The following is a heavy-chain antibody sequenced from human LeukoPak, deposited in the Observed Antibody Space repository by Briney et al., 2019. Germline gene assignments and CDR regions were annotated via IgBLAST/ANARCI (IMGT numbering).Heavy chain of an antibody. CDR2: ISGGGRKI. CDR1: GFTFSSHE. V-gene: IGHV3-48*03. J-gene: IGHJ4*02. Sequence: PGGSLRLSCAASGFTFSSHEMNWVRQAPGKGLEWLSYISGGGRKIYYADSVQGRFTISRDNAKNSLNLQLNSLRAEDTAVYYCARDGVQGAPRGGYFDYWGQGILVTVSS. D-gene: IGHD3-10*01. CDR3: ARDGVQGAPRGGYFDY.